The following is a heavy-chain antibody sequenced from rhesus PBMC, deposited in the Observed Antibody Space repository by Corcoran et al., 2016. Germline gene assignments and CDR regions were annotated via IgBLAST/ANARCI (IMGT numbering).Heavy chain of an antibody. CDR3: AREGDCTGSGCYGTFDY. CDR2: IYGSSGST. J-gene: IGHJ4*01. D-gene: IGHD2-21*01. CDR1: GYSISSGYD. Sequence: QVQLQESGPGVVKPSETLSLTCAISGYSISSGYDWSWIRQPPGKGLEWIGYIYGSSGSTNYNPSLNGRFIISIDTSKNQFSLKLSSVTAADTAVYYCAREGDCTGSGCYGTFDYWGQGVLVTVSS. V-gene: IGHV4-127*01.